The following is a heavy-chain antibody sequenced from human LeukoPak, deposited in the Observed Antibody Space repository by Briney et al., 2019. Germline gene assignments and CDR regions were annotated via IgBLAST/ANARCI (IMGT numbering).Heavy chain of an antibody. J-gene: IGHJ4*02. Sequence: GESLKISCKGSGYSFATYWIGWVRQKPGKGLEWMGTIYPGDSDTRYSPSFQGQVTISADKSISIAYLQWSSLKASDTAMYYCARPSADSSSWFDFDYWGQGTLVTVSS. D-gene: IGHD6-13*01. CDR3: ARPSADSSSWFDFDY. CDR2: IYPGDSDT. V-gene: IGHV5-51*01. CDR1: GYSFATYW.